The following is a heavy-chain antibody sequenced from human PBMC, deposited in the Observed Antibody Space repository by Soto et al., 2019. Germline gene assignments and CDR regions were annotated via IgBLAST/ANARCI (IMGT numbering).Heavy chain of an antibody. CDR1: GYPFSDNQ. V-gene: IGHV1-2*02. CDR3: ARKHSLDYIRWGLDP. J-gene: IGHJ5*02. Sequence: ASVKVSCKASGYPFSDNQIHWLRRAPGQGLEWMGRINPTSDDTNYAQKFQGRVTMTRDTSIDTAYLELTGLTSDDTATYYCARKHSLDYIRWGLDPWGQGTLVTVSS. CDR2: INPTSDDT. D-gene: IGHD4-4*01.